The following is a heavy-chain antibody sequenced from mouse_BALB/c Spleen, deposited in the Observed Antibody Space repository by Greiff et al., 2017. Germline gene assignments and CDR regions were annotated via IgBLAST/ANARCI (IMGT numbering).Heavy chain of an antibody. CDR3: APYPWFAY. CDR2: IDPENGDT. CDR1: GFNIKDYY. Sequence: EVQLQESGAELVRSGASVKLSCTASGFNIKDYYMHWVKQRPEQGLEWIGWIDPENGDTKYDPKFQGKATITADTSSNTAYLQLSSLTSEDTAVYYCAPYPWFAYWGQGTLVTVSA. J-gene: IGHJ3*01. D-gene: IGHD2-10*01. V-gene: IGHV14-4*02.